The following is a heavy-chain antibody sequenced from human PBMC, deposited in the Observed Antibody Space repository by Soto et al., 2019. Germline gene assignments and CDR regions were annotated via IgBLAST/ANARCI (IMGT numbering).Heavy chain of an antibody. CDR2: IYPGDSDT. CDR3: ASTTLYDFWSGPGYYGMDV. D-gene: IGHD3-3*01. CDR1: GSSFTSYW. J-gene: IGHJ6*02. Sequence: GESLKISCKGSGSSFTSYWIGWVRQMPGKGLGWMGIIYPGDSDTGYSPCFQGQVTISADKSISTAYLQWSSLKASDTAMYYCASTTLYDFWSGPGYYGMDVCGQGPTVTVS. V-gene: IGHV5-51*01.